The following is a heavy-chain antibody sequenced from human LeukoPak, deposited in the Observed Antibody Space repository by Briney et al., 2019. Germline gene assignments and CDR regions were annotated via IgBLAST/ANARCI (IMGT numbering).Heavy chain of an antibody. V-gene: IGHV4-34*01. Sequence: SETLSLTCAVYGGSFSGYYWSWIRQPPGKGLEWIGEINHSGSTNYNPSLKSRVTISVDTSKNQFSLKLSSVTAADTAVYYCARPGRYCSSTSCRRGYNWFDPWGQGTLVTVSS. CDR1: GGSFSGYY. D-gene: IGHD2-2*01. J-gene: IGHJ5*02. CDR3: ARPGRYCSSTSCRRGYNWFDP. CDR2: INHSGST.